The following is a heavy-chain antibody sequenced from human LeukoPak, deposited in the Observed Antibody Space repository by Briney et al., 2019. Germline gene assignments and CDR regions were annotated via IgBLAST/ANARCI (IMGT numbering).Heavy chain of an antibody. Sequence: PSETLSLTCTVSGGSISSYYWSWIRQPAGKGLEWIGRIYTSGSTNYNPSLKSRVTMSVDTSKNQFSLKLSSVTAADTAVYYCARASSGWYVSQYYYYYMDVWGKGTTVTVSS. V-gene: IGHV4-4*07. D-gene: IGHD6-19*01. J-gene: IGHJ6*03. CDR1: GGSISSYY. CDR2: IYTSGST. CDR3: ARASSGWYVSQYYYYYMDV.